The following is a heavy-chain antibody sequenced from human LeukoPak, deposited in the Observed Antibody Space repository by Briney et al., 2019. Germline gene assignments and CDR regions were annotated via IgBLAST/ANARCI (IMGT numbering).Heavy chain of an antibody. D-gene: IGHD3-22*01. V-gene: IGHV3-21*01. CDR3: ARGKYYHDSSGYYYFDY. J-gene: IGHJ4*02. CDR1: GFTFSSYS. Sequence: PGGSLRLSCAASGFTFSSYSMNWVRQAPAKGLEWVSSISSSSIYIYYSDSMKGRFTISRDNAKNSLYLQMHSLRAEDTAVYYCARGKYYHDSSGYYYFDYWGQGTLVTVSS. CDR2: ISSSSIYI.